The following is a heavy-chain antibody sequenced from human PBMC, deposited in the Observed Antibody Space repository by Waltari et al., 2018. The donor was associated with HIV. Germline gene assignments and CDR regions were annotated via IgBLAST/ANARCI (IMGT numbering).Heavy chain of an antibody. CDR2: IYWDDDK. J-gene: IGHJ4*02. D-gene: IGHD6-19*01. CDR1: GFSPSTPGVG. CDR3: AHVGSGLYFYFDF. V-gene: IGHV2-5*02. Sequence: ITLKESGPTLVKPTQPLTLTCTFSGFSPSTPGVGVGWIRQPPGKALEWLALIYWDDDKRYSPSLKNRFTITKDTSKNQVVLTMTNMDPVDTATYYCAHVGSGLYFYFDFWGPGTLVTVSS.